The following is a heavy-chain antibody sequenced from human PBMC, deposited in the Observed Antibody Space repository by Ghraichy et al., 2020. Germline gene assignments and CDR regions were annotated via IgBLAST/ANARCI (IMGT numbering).Heavy chain of an antibody. Sequence: GSLRLSCAASGFHFSHFGMNWVRQAPGKGLEWISYISDDGDTITYADSVKGRFTISRDNAKKSLYLQMDSLRAEDTAVYYCARDVRTHYYYFDYWGQGTLVTVSS. D-gene: IGHD1-14*01. V-gene: IGHV3-48*04. CDR3: ARDVRTHYYYFDY. CDR1: GFHFSHFG. CDR2: ISDDGDTI. J-gene: IGHJ4*02.